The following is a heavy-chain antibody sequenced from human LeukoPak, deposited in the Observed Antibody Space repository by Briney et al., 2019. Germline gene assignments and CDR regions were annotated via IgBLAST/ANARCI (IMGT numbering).Heavy chain of an antibody. Sequence: GGSLKLSCAASGFTFSGSAMHWVRQASGKGLEWVGRIRSKVNSYATAYGESVKGRFIISRDDSKNTAYLQMNSLRTEDTAVYYCTRFNQEPYGMDVWGQGTTVTVSS. CDR2: IRSKVNSYAT. J-gene: IGHJ6*02. CDR3: TRFNQEPYGMDV. V-gene: IGHV3-73*01. CDR1: GFTFSGSA. D-gene: IGHD1-14*01.